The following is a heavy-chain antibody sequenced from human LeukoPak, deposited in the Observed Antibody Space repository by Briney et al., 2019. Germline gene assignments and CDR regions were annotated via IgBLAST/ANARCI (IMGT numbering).Heavy chain of an antibody. CDR2: ISYDGSNK. J-gene: IGHJ4*02. Sequence: GGSLRLSCAASGFTFSSYAMHWVRQAPGKGLEWVAVISYDGSNKYYADSVKGRFTISRDNSKNTLYLQMNSLRAEDTAVYYCARALPPPRDPDQITFGGVIVPLDYWGQGTLVTVSS. CDR1: GFTFSSYA. V-gene: IGHV3-30-3*01. D-gene: IGHD3-16*02. CDR3: ARALPPPRDPDQITFGGVIVPLDY.